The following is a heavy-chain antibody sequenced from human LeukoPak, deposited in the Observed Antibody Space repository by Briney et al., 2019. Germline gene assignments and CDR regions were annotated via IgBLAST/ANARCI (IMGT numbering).Heavy chain of an antibody. J-gene: IGHJ5*02. CDR3: ARRMIGIRFDP. Sequence: SDTLSLTCTVSGGSISSSSYYWGWIRQPPGKGLEWIASIYYSGSVHYNPSLKSRVTMSVDTSKNQFSLNLRSVTAADTAVYYCARRMIGIRFDPWGQGTLVTVSS. CDR1: GGSISSSSYY. CDR2: IYYSGSV. D-gene: IGHD3-22*01. V-gene: IGHV4-39*01.